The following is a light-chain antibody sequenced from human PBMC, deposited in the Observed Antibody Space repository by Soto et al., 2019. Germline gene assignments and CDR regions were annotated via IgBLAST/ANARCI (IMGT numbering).Light chain of an antibody. CDR1: LSLSSF. Sequence: DIVLTQSPGTLSLSPGERATLSCRASLSLSSFLAWYQQKPGQAPRLLIYGVSRRATGIPDRFSGSGSGTDFTLPIASLEPEDFAVYYCQQYGSAPMFTFGQGTKLEIK. CDR3: QQYGSAPMFT. V-gene: IGKV3-20*01. J-gene: IGKJ2*01. CDR2: GVS.